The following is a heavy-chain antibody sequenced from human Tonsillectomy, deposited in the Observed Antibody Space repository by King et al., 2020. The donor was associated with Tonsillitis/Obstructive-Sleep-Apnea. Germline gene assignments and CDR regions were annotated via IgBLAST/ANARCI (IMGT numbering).Heavy chain of an antibody. D-gene: IGHD4-17*01. CDR1: GYTFTNYW. Sequence: VQLVESGAEVKKPGESLKISCKGSGYTFTNYWIGWVRQMPGKGLEWMGIIYPGDSDTRYRPSFQGQVTISADKSISTAYLQWSSLKASSTALYYCARRGYGDYVSWFDPWGQGTLVTVSS. J-gene: IGHJ5*02. CDR2: IYPGDSDT. CDR3: ARRGYGDYVSWFDP. V-gene: IGHV5-51*01.